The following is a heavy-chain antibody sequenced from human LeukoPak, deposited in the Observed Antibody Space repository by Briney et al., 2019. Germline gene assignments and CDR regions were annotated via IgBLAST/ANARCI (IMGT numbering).Heavy chain of an antibody. V-gene: IGHV4-59*01. CDR1: SGSSCSYY. CDR3: ARGRTAAAGSIVD. J-gene: IGHJ4*02. D-gene: IGHD6-13*01. CDR2: IYYSVST. Sequence: SETLSLTCTVSSGSSCSYYWSWLPQPPGEGREGIGYIYYSVSTNYNPSLKSRVTRSIDTSENQFSLRLKSLTAADTAIYSCARGRTAAAGSIVDWGQGILVSV.